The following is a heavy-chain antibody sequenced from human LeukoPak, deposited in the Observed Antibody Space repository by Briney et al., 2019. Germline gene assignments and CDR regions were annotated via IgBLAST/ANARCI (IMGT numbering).Heavy chain of an antibody. V-gene: IGHV3-30*18. J-gene: IGHJ4*02. CDR3: AKDYARSSSWLDY. Sequence: PGGSLRLSCAASGLTFSSYGMHCVRQAPGKGLEWVAVISYDGSNKYYADSVKGRFTISRDNSKNTLYLQMNSLRAEDTAVYYCAKDYARSSSWLDYWGQGTLVTVSS. CDR2: ISYDGSNK. D-gene: IGHD6-13*01. CDR1: GLTFSSYG.